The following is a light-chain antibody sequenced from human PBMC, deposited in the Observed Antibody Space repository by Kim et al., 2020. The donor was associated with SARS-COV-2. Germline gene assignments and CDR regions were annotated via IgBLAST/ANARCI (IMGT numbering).Light chain of an antibody. Sequence: QTATLTCTGNSNNVDYQGAAWLQQHQDHPPKLLSYRNNNRPSGISERFSASRSGNTASLTITGLQPEDEADYYCSAWDSSLSAWVFGGGTQLTVL. CDR1: SNNVDYQG. CDR3: SAWDSSLSAWV. CDR2: RNN. V-gene: IGLV10-54*01. J-gene: IGLJ3*02.